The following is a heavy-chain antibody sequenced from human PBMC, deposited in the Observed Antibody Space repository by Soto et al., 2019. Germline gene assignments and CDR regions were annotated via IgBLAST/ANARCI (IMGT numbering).Heavy chain of an antibody. CDR3: ARDAPPEDY. V-gene: IGHV1-18*01. Sequence: ASVKVSCKASGGTFSKYKITWVRQAPGQGLEWMGWISAYNGNTNYAQKLQGRVTMTTDTSTSTAYMELRSLRSDDTAVYYCARDAPPEDYWGQGTLVTVSS. CDR1: GGTFSKYK. J-gene: IGHJ4*02. CDR2: ISAYNGNT.